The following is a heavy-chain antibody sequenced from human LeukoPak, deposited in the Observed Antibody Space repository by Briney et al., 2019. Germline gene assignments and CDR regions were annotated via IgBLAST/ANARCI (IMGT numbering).Heavy chain of an antibody. J-gene: IGHJ4*02. V-gene: IGHV3-30-3*01. CDR2: ISYDGSKT. D-gene: IGHD2-8*02. CDR1: GFIFNIYA. CDR3: SRSKFITGCSDFDY. Sequence: PGRSLRLSCAASGFIFNIYATHWVRQAPGKGLEWVAVISYDGSKTYYADSVKGRFTISRDNSKNTLYLQMNSLRAEATALYYCSRSKFITGCSDFDYWVQGTLVTVSS.